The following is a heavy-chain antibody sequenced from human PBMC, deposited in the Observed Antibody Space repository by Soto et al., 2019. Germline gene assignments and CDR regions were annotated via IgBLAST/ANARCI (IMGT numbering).Heavy chain of an antibody. CDR1: GFTFSSYG. CDR3: AKGGYSSGWYGYYYYGMDV. V-gene: IGHV3-30*18. D-gene: IGHD6-19*01. CDR2: ISYDGSNK. J-gene: IGHJ6*02. Sequence: SGGSLRLSCAASGFTFSSYGMHWVRQAPGKGLEWVAVISYDGSNKYYADSVKGRFTISRDNSKNTLYLQMNSLRAEDTAVYYCAKGGYSSGWYGYYYYGMDVWGQGTTVTVSS.